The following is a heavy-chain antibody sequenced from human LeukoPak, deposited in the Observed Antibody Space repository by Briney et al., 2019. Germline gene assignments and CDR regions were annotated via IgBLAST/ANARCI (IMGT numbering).Heavy chain of an antibody. CDR2: INTNTGNP. J-gene: IGHJ4*02. CDR3: ALPVNLENCFDY. D-gene: IGHD1-14*01. Sequence: ASVKVSCKASGYTFTSYAMNWVRQAPGQGLEWMGWINTNTGNPTYAQGFTGRFVFSLDTPVSTAYLQISSLKAEDTAVYYCALPVNLENCFDYWGQGTLVTVSS. V-gene: IGHV7-4-1*02. CDR1: GYTFTSYA.